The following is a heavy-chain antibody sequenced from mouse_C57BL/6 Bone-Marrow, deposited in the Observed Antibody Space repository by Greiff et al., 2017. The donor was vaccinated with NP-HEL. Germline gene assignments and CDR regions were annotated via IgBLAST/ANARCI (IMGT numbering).Heavy chain of an antibody. D-gene: IGHD2-1*01. CDR2: IYPRSGNT. Sequence: VHLVESGAELARPGASVKLSCKASGYTFTSYGISWVKQRTGQGLEWIGEIYPRSGNTYYNEKFKGKATLTADKSSSTAYMELRSLTSEDSAVYFCARYGNWAYWGQGTLVTVSA. CDR3: ARYGNWAY. V-gene: IGHV1-81*01. CDR1: GYTFTSYG. J-gene: IGHJ3*01.